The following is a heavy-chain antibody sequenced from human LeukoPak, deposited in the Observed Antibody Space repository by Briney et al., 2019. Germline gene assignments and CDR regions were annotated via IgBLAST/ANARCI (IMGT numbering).Heavy chain of an antibody. CDR2: IAPISGTP. Sequence: SVKVSCKASGGTFTHYVISWVRQAPGQGLEWMGGIAPISGTPLYSQRFQGRVTISADTSTNTAYMEMSSVTSEDTAVYYCAREGEYYSESGNLVDASDVWGQGTMVIVSA. V-gene: IGHV1-69*06. J-gene: IGHJ3*01. CDR1: GGTFTHYV. CDR3: AREGEYYSESGNLVDASDV. D-gene: IGHD3-10*01.